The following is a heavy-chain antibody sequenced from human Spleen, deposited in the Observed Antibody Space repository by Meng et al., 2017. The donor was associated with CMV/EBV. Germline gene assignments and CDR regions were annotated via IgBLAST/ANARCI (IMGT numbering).Heavy chain of an antibody. J-gene: IGHJ4*02. D-gene: IGHD2/OR15-2a*01. V-gene: IGHV3-74*03. CDR1: GFTLSSYW. CDR2: INRDGSST. CDR3: ARDVNLQPDY. Sequence: ETLSLTCAASGFTLSSYWMHWVRQAPGKGLVWVARINRDGSSTKYADSVKGRFTTSRDNAKNTLYLQMNSLRVEDTAVYYCARDVNLQPDYWGQGTLVTVSS.